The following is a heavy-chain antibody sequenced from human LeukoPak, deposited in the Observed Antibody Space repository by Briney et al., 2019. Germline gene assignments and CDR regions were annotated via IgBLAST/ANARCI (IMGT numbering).Heavy chain of an antibody. CDR3: ARDLYFSPDY. V-gene: IGHV3-7*01. J-gene: IGHJ4*02. CDR1: GFIFSTYW. Sequence: AGGSLRLSCAASGFIFSTYWMTWVRQAPGKGLEWVATIKYDGSEKFHVDSVKGRFTISRDNAKNSLYLQMNSLRAEDTAVYYCARDLYFSPDYWGQGTLVTVSS. CDR2: IKYDGSEK. D-gene: IGHD3-3*01.